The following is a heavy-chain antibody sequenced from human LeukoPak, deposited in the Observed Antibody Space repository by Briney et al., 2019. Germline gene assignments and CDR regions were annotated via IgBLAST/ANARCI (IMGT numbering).Heavy chain of an antibody. Sequence: SVKVSCKASGGTFSSYAISWVRQTPGQGLEWMGGIIPIFGTANYAQKFQGRVTITADESTSTAYMELSSLRSEDTAVYYCARESGATVTTARVLGWFDPWGQGTLVTVSS. CDR3: ARESGATVTTARVLGWFDP. CDR2: IIPIFGTA. V-gene: IGHV1-69*01. D-gene: IGHD4-17*01. CDR1: GGTFSSYA. J-gene: IGHJ5*02.